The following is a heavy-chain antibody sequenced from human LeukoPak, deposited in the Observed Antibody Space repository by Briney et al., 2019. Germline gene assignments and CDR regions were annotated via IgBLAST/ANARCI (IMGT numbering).Heavy chain of an antibody. D-gene: IGHD1-26*01. CDR3: ARQFGGSYGY. V-gene: IGHV3-21*01. Sequence: WESLRLSCAASGFSFSSYAMNWVRQAPGKGLEWVSSITSSSDIYYADSVKGRFTISRDNAKNSLYLEMNSLGAEDTAVYYCARQFGGSYGYWGQGTLVTVS. CDR2: ITSSSDI. J-gene: IGHJ4*02. CDR1: GFSFSSYA.